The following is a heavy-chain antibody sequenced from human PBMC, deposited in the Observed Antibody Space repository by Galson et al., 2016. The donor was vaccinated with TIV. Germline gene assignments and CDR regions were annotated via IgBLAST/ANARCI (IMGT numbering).Heavy chain of an antibody. CDR2: ISDDGTKR. J-gene: IGHJ4*02. Sequence: SLRLSCAASGFVFSDYAIHWVRQAPGKGLEWVAVISDDGTKRYHTDSVRGRFSISRDNSDETGHLQMNSLRVEDSAMYYCASELFDFWGQGTLVTVSS. CDR3: ASELFDF. V-gene: IGHV3-30*04. CDR1: GFVFSDYA.